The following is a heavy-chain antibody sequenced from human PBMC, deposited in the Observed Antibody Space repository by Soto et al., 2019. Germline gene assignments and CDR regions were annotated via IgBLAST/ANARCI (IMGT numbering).Heavy chain of an antibody. D-gene: IGHD2-15*01. J-gene: IGHJ4*02. Sequence: QVQLQESGPGLVKPSQTLSLTCTVSGGSISSGGYYWSWIRQHPGKGLEWIGYIYYSGSTYYNPSLKXXVXRXXDTSKTQFSLKLSSVTAADTAVSYCARYGGNRDGYWGQGTLVTVSS. CDR3: ARYGGNRDGY. V-gene: IGHV4-31*01. CDR2: IYYSGST. CDR1: GGSISSGGYY.